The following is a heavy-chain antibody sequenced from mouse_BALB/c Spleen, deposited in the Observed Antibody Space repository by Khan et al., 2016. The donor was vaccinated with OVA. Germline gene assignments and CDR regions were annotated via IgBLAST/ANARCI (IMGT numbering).Heavy chain of an antibody. J-gene: IGHJ4*01. CDR3: ASTSYGTDSLDY. V-gene: IGHV9-3-1*01. Sequence: QIQLVQSGPELKKPGETVTISCKASGYSFTNYGMNWVKQSPGKALKWMGWIITYTGEPTYADDFKGWFAFSLETSASPAYLQITNLTNEDTATYCCASTSYGTDSLDYWGQGTAVTVSS. CDR1: GYSFTNYG. D-gene: IGHD1-1*01. CDR2: IITYTGEP.